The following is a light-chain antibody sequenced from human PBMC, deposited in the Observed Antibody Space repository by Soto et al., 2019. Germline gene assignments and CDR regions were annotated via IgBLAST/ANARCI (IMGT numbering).Light chain of an antibody. J-gene: IGKJ2*01. CDR1: QGISNY. CDR2: AAS. CDR3: QNYNSAPSYT. V-gene: IGKV1-27*01. Sequence: DIQMTQSPSSLSASVGDRVTITCRASQGISNYLAWYQQKPGKVPKLLIYAASTLQSGVPSRFSGSGSGTDFTLTISSLQPDDVATYYCQNYNSAPSYTFGQGTKLEIK.